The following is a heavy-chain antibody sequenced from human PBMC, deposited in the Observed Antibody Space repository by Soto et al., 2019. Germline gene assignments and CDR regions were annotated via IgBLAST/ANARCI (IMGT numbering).Heavy chain of an antibody. Sequence: QVQLVESGEGVVQPGRSLRLSCAASGFTFSSYGMHWVRQAPGKGLEWVAVIWYDGSNKYYADSVKGRFTISRDNSKNTLYLQMNSLRAEDTAVYYCARGWIVATIMVYWGQGTLVTVSS. CDR3: ARGWIVATIMVY. D-gene: IGHD5-12*01. CDR1: GFTFSSYG. J-gene: IGHJ4*02. V-gene: IGHV3-33*01. CDR2: IWYDGSNK.